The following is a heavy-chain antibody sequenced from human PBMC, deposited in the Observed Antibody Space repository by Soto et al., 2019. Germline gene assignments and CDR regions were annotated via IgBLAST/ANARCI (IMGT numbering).Heavy chain of an antibody. J-gene: IGHJ6*02. CDR1: GGSISNSY. V-gene: IGHV4-59*08. D-gene: IGHD3-9*01. CDR2: IYYSGST. CDR3: ARRYLHYNILTGYLRDYGMDG. Sequence: SETLSLTCTVSGGSISNSYWSWIRQPPGKGLEWIGYIYYSGSTNYNPSLTSRVTISVDTSKNQFSLKLSSVTAADTAVYYCARRYLHYNILTGYLRDYGMDGWGQGPSVTVSS.